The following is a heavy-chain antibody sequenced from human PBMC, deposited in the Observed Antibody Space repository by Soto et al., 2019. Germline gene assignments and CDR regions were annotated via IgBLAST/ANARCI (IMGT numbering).Heavy chain of an antibody. J-gene: IGHJ3*02. Sequence: EGQLVEFGGGLVKPGGSLRLSCAASGFSFSIYSYNWVRQAPGKGLEWLSYISPAGSSIYYADSVKGRFPISRDSARDSVYLQMNSLRAEDTAVYYCAKDRGGSGAFDIWGQGKMVTVSS. V-gene: IGHV3-48*01. CDR1: GFSFSIYS. CDR2: ISPAGSSI. CDR3: AKDRGGSGAFDI. D-gene: IGHD3-10*01.